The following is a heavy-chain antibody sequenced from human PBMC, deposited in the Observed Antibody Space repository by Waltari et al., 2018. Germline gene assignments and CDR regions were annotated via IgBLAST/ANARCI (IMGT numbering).Heavy chain of an antibody. Sequence: QVQLVQSGAEVKKPGSSVKVSCKASGGTFSSYTISWVRQAPGQGLEWMGRIIPILGIANYAQKFQGRVTSTADKSTSTAYMELSSLRSEDTAVYYCARDQGRYYDFWSGYYYFDYWGQGTLVTVSS. V-gene: IGHV1-69*08. J-gene: IGHJ4*02. CDR1: GGTFSSYT. CDR3: ARDQGRYYDFWSGYYYFDY. CDR2: IIPILGIA. D-gene: IGHD3-3*01.